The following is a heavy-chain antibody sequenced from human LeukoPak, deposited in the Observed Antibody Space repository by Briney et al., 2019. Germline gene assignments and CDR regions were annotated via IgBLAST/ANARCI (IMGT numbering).Heavy chain of an antibody. V-gene: IGHV1-18*01. CDR3: ARDLDFAVLWFGESANLAGAY. J-gene: IGHJ4*02. CDR2: ISAYNGNT. D-gene: IGHD3-10*01. CDR1: GYTFTSYG. Sequence: GASVKVSCKASGYTFTSYGISWVRQAPGQGLEWMGWISAYNGNTNHAQKLQGRVTMTTDTSTSTANMELRSLRSDDTAVYYCARDLDFAVLWFGESANLAGAYWGQGTLVTVSS.